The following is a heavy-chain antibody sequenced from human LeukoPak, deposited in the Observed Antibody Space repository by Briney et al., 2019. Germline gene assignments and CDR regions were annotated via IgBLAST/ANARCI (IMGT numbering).Heavy chain of an antibody. CDR3: VRIFCNGGSCFYRDY. J-gene: IGHJ4*02. D-gene: IGHD2-15*01. V-gene: IGHV3-64D*06. CDR1: GFTFSNYA. Sequence: PGGSLRLSCSASGFTFSNYAMHWVRQAPGQGLEYVSAISDNGDRTYYADSVKGRFTISRDNSKNTLYLQVSSLRTEDTAVYYCVRIFCNGGSCFYRDYWGQGTLVTVSS. CDR2: ISDNGDRT.